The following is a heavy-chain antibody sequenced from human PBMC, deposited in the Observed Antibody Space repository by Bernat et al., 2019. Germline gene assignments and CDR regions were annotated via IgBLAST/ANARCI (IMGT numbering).Heavy chain of an antibody. V-gene: IGHV1-3*01. D-gene: IGHD1-26*01. CDR3: ARGGSFPNYYYYYGMDV. J-gene: IGHJ6*02. CDR1: GYTFINYA. CDR2: INAGDGYT. Sequence: QVQLVQSGAEVKKPGASVKVSCKASGYTFINYAMNWVRQAPGQRLEWMGWINAGDGYTKYSQKFQGRVTITRDTSASTAYMEVSSLRSEDTAIYYCARGGSFPNYYYYYGMDVWGQGTTVTVSS.